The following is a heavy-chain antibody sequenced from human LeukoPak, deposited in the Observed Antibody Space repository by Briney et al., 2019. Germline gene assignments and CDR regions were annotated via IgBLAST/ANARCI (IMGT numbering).Heavy chain of an antibody. Sequence: GGALRLSCAASGFTVSSDYMSWVRQAPGKGLEGVSVIYSGGSTYYADSVKGRFTISRDNSKNTVDGQMNNLRFEDTAMYYCASTWFDPWGQGTLVTVSS. CDR2: IYSGGST. CDR1: GFTVSSDY. V-gene: IGHV3-53*05. CDR3: ASTWFDP. J-gene: IGHJ5*02.